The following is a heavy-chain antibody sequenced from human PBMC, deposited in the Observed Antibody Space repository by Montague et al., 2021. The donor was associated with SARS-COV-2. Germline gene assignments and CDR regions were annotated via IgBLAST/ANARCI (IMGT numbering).Heavy chain of an antibody. V-gene: IGHV4-31*03. D-gene: IGHD3-22*01. CDR3: AGATRAKVVLNWFDP. Sequence: TLSLTCTVSGSSISSGGYHWTWNRHHPGKGLEWIGNIYYSGSTYYNPSLKSRATISVDTSKNQFSLKLSSVTAADTAVYYCAGATRAKVVLNWFDPWGQGTLVTVSS. CDR1: GSSISSGGYH. CDR2: IYYSGST. J-gene: IGHJ5*02.